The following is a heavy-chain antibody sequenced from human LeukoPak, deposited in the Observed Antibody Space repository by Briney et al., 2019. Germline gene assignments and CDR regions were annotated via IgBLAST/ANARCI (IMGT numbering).Heavy chain of an antibody. V-gene: IGHV1-69*13. CDR3: ARGPSYTTQTGTDHY. CDR2: IIPIFGTA. CDR1: GGTFSSYA. D-gene: IGHD1-7*01. Sequence: SVKVSCKASGGTFSSYAISWVRQAPGQGLEWRGGIIPIFGTANYAQKFQGRVTITADESTSTAYMELSNLRSEDTAVYYCARGPSYTTQTGTDHYWGQGTLVTVSS. J-gene: IGHJ4*02.